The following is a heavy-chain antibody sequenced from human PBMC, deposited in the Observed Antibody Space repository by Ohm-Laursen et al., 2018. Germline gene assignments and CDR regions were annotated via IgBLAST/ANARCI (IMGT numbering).Heavy chain of an antibody. J-gene: IGHJ4*02. CDR1: GFAFTTYG. Sequence: GASVKVSCKAPGFAFTTYGISWVRQAPGQGLEWMGWVSANSGVTNYAQKFQGRVTMTRDTSTSTVYTELSSLTSEDTAVYYCARADVRRLDYWGQGTLVTVSS. V-gene: IGHV1-18*04. D-gene: IGHD3-16*01. CDR2: VSANSGVT. CDR3: ARADVRRLDY.